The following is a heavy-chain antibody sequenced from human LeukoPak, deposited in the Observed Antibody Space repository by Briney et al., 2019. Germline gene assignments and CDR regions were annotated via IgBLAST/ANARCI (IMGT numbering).Heavy chain of an antibody. J-gene: IGHJ3*02. Sequence: PSETLSLTCTVSGGSISSYHWSWIRQPPGKGLEWIGYIYYSGSTYYNPSLKSRVTISVDTSKNQFSLKLSSVTAADTAVYYCARALWTADAFDIWGQGTMVTVSS. CDR3: ARALWTADAFDI. CDR1: GGSISSYH. CDR2: IYYSGST. D-gene: IGHD5-18*01. V-gene: IGHV4-59*12.